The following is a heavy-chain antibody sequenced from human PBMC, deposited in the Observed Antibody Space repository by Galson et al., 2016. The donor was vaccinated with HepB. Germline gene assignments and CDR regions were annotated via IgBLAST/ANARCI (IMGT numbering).Heavy chain of an antibody. D-gene: IGHD3-3*01. J-gene: IGHJ4*02. Sequence: SLRLSCAASGFAFSNSQMHWVRQAPGKGLEWVAVISYDRYNRYFADSVKGRFTVSRDNSKSTLYLDINSLRAEDTAMYHCVGAGRGAPLDSWGQGTLVTVSS. CDR2: ISYDRYNR. CDR3: VGAGRGAPLDS. V-gene: IGHV3-30-3*01. CDR1: GFAFSNSQ.